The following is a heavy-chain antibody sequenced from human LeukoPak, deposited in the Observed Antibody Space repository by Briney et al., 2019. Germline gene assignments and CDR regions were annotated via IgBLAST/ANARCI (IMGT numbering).Heavy chain of an antibody. Sequence: GGSLRLSCAASGFTFSDYYMSWIRQAPGKGLEWVSYISSRGSTIYYADSVKGRFTISRDNAKNSLDLQMNSLRVEDTAIYYCVKVAKYYYGSETYYFFEHWGQGTPVTASS. CDR1: GFTFSDYY. D-gene: IGHD3-10*01. V-gene: IGHV3-11*04. J-gene: IGHJ4*02. CDR2: ISSRGSTI. CDR3: VKVAKYYYGSETYYFFEH.